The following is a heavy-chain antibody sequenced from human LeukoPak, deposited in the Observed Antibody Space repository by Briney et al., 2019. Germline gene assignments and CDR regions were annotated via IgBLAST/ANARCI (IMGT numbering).Heavy chain of an antibody. J-gene: IGHJ4*02. CDR3: ARGQKYRNGYTVTELGSGYFDY. D-gene: IGHD5-18*01. V-gene: IGHV4-61*02. Sequence: SETLSLTCTVSGGSISSGSYYWSWIRQPAGKGLEWIGRIYTIGSTNYNPSLKSRVTISVDTSKNQFSLKLSSVIAADTAVYYCARGQKYRNGYTVTELGSGYFDYWGQGTLVTVSS. CDR2: IYTIGST. CDR1: GGSISSGSYY.